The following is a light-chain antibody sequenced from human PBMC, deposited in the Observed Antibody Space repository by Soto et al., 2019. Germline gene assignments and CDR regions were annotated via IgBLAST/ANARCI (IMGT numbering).Light chain of an antibody. CDR3: QQSYSTPLT. CDR2: AAS. V-gene: IGKV1-39*01. CDR1: QSSGGF. J-gene: IGKJ4*01. Sequence: DIQMTQSPSSLSVSVGDRVTITSRASQSSGGFLNWYQQKLGKAPKLLIYAASSLQSGVPSRFSGSGSGTDFTLTISSLQPEDFATYYCQQSYSTPLTFGGGTKVEI.